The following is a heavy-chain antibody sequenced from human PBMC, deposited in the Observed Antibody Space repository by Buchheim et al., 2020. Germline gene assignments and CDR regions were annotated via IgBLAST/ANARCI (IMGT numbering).Heavy chain of an antibody. CDR1: GSTFSSYA. V-gene: IGHV3-30*04. J-gene: IGHJ6*01. Sequence: QVQLVESGGGVVQPGRSLRLSCAASGSTFSSYAMHWVRQAPGKGLEWVAVISYDGSNKYYADSVKGRFTISRDNSKNTLYLQMNSLRAEDTAVYYCARDVLRYFDWLFPQYYYYYGMDVWGQGTT. CDR3: ARDVLRYFDWLFPQYYYYYGMDV. CDR2: ISYDGSNK. D-gene: IGHD3-9*01.